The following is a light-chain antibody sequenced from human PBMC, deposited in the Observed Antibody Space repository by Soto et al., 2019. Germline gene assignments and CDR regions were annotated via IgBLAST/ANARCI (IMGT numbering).Light chain of an antibody. CDR3: QQYNNWPRT. Sequence: DIVMTQSPDSLAVSLGERATINCRSSQSVLYSSNNKNYLAWYQQKPGQPPKLLIYWASTRESGVPDRFSGSGSGTDFTLTISSLEPEDFAVYYCQQYNNWPRTFGQGTKVDIK. CDR2: WAS. CDR1: QSVLYSSNNKNY. V-gene: IGKV4-1*01. J-gene: IGKJ1*01.